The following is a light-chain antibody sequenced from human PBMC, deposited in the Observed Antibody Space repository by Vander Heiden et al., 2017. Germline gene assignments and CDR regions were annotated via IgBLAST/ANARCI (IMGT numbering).Light chain of an antibody. CDR3: QGWDSSTYVV. J-gene: IGLJ2*01. CDR1: NIGSKN. Sequence: SYELTPPLSGSLALGKTARITCGGNNIGSKNVHWYQQKPGQAPVLVIYRDSNRPSGIPERFSGSNSGNTATLTISRAQAGDEADYYCQGWDSSTYVVFGGGTKLTVL. CDR2: RDS. V-gene: IGLV3-9*01.